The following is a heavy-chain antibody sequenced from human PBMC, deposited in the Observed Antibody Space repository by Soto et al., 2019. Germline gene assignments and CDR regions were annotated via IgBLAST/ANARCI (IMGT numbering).Heavy chain of an antibody. CDR3: ASGGLPSMSGSFDY. CDR1: GYTITSYG. J-gene: IGHJ4*02. D-gene: IGHD3-16*01. V-gene: IGHV1-18*01. Sequence: GPSVKVSCMASGYTITSYGISRVRQAPGQGLEWMVWISAYNGNTNYAQKFQGRLTMTTDTSTSTAYMELRSLSSDDTAVYSCASGGLPSMSGSFDYWGQGTLVTVS. CDR2: ISAYNGNT.